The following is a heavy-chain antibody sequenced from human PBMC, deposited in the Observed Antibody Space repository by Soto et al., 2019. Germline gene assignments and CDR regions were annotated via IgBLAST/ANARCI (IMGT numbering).Heavy chain of an antibody. V-gene: IGHV3-23*01. Sequence: QPGGSLRLSCAASGFTFSSYAMSWVRQAPGKGLEWVSAISGSGGSTYYADSVKGRFTISRDNSKNTLYLQMNSLRAEDTAVYYCAKSKPKTNVLLWFGDELGPYYFYYWGQGTLVPVSS. D-gene: IGHD3-10*01. CDR3: AKSKPKTNVLLWFGDELGPYYFYY. CDR2: ISGSGGST. CDR1: GFTFSSYA. J-gene: IGHJ4*02.